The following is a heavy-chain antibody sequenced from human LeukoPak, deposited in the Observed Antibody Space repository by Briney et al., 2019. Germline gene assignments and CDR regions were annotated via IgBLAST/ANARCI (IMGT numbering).Heavy chain of an antibody. CDR1: GFTFSSYG. V-gene: IGHV3-30*02. CDR2: IRYDGSNK. J-gene: IGHJ4*02. D-gene: IGHD3-22*01. CDR3: AKKRTPYYYDSSGLGY. Sequence: GGSLRLSCAASGFTFSSYGMHWVRQAPGKGLEWVAFIRYDGSNKYYADSVEGRFTISRDNSKNTLYLQMNSLRAEDTAVYYCAKKRTPYYYDSSGLGYWGQGTLVTVSS.